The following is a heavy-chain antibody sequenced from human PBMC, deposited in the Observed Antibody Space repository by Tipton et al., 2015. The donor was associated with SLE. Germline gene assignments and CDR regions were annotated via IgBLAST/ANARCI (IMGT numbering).Heavy chain of an antibody. D-gene: IGHD5-24*01. CDR2: INYSGST. J-gene: IGHJ2*01. V-gene: IGHV4-39*01. Sequence: TLSLTCTVSGASISRSTYYWGWIRQPPGKGLEWIGSINYSGSTYNNPFLKSRVIISADTSKNQFSLKLSSVTAADTAVYYCARLQSGDGYYYEWYFDLWGRGTLVTVSS. CDR1: GASISRSTYY. CDR3: ARLQSGDGYYYEWYFDL.